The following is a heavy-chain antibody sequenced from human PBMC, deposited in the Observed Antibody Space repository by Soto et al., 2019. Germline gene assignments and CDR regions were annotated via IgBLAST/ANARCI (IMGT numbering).Heavy chain of an antibody. J-gene: IGHJ5*01. V-gene: IGHV1-18*01. CDR1: GYTFSSHG. CDR2: ISGYNGNA. Sequence: QVQLVQSGAELRKPGASVKVSCKASGYTFSSHGIIWVRQAPGQGLEWMGWISGYNGNAKYAQRFQGRVTMTTDTSTSTVYMDLRSLGPDDSAVYYCAREGSYGWYDCWGQGTLVTVSS. D-gene: IGHD2-15*01. CDR3: AREGSYGWYDC.